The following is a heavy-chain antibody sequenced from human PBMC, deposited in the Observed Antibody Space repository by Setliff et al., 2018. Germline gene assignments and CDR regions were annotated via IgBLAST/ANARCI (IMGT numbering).Heavy chain of an antibody. CDR1: GYSISSGYI. V-gene: IGHV4-38-2*02. Sequence: SETLSLTCTVSGYSISSGYIWGWIRQPPGKGLEWVGNIGHTGSTYYNPSLKSRVTISVDTSKNQFSLKLSSVTAADTAVYYCARSASDWAAAGEFDYWGQGTLVTVSS. D-gene: IGHD6-13*01. CDR2: IGHTGST. J-gene: IGHJ4*02. CDR3: ARSASDWAAAGEFDY.